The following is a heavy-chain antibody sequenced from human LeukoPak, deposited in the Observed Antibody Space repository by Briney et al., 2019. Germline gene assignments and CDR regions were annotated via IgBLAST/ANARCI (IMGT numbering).Heavy chain of an antibody. V-gene: IGHV1-2*02. CDR2: INPNSGGT. CDR3: ATVYYDFWSGYYY. J-gene: IGHJ4*02. D-gene: IGHD3-3*01. CDR1: GYTFTGYY. Sequence: ASVKVSCKASGYTFTGYYMHRVRQAPGQGLEWMGWINPNSGGTNYAQKFQGRVTMTEDTSTDTAYMELSSLRSEDTAVYYCATVYYDFWSGYYYWGQGTLVTVSS.